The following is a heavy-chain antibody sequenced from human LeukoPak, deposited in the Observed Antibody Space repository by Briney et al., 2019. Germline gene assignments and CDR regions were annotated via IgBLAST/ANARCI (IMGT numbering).Heavy chain of an antibody. CDR1: GFTFGDYA. J-gene: IGHJ4*02. V-gene: IGHV3-49*03. Sequence: GGSLRLSCTASGFTFGDYAMSWFRQAPGKGLEWVGFIRSKAYGGTTEHAASVKGRFTISRDDSKSIAYLQMNSLKTEDTAVYYCTRLRYSITMIKYWGQGTLVTVSS. CDR3: TRLRYSITMIKY. CDR2: IRSKAYGGTT. D-gene: IGHD3-22*01.